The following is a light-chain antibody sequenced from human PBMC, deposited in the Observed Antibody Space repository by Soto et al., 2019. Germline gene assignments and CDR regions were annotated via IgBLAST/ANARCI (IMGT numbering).Light chain of an antibody. V-gene: IGLV2-14*01. Sequence: QSVLTQPASVSGSPGQSITISCTGNSSDIGAYNYVSWFQQYPGKAPKLIISEVSNRPSGVSNRFSGSKSGTAASLTISGLQTEDEADYFCFSFTTDWTHVFGTGTKVTV. CDR3: FSFTTDWTHV. CDR1: SSDIGAYNY. J-gene: IGLJ1*01. CDR2: EVS.